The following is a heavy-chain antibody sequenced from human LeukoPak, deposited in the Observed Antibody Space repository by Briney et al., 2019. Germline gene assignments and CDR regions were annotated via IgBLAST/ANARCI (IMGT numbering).Heavy chain of an antibody. CDR2: IYTSGST. CDR3: ARENSGSYREFDY. J-gene: IGHJ4*02. CDR1: GGSVSSYY. Sequence: SETLSLTCTVSGGSVSSYYWSWIRQPAGKGLEWIGRIYTSGSTNYNASLKSRVSMSVDTSKNQFSLKLSSVTAADTAVFYCARENSGSYREFDYWGQGTLVTVSS. D-gene: IGHD1-26*01. V-gene: IGHV4-4*07.